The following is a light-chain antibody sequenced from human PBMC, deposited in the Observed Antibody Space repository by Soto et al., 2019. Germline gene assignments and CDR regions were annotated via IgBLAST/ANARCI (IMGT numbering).Light chain of an antibody. CDR1: SSDLGGYNY. J-gene: IGLJ3*02. CDR2: EVS. V-gene: IGLV2-8*01. Sequence: QSALTQPPSASGSPGQSVTISCTGTSSDLGGYNYVSWYQQHPGKAPKLMIYEVSKRPSGVPDRVSGSKSGNTASLTVSGLQTEDEADYYCSSNAGSNDLRVFGGGTKLTVL. CDR3: SSNAGSNDLRV.